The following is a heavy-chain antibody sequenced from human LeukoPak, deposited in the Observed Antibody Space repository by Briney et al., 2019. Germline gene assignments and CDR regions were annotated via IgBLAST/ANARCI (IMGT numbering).Heavy chain of an antibody. CDR1: GYRFTSDW. V-gene: IGHV5-51*01. D-gene: IGHD2-21*02. CDR3: AREAYCGGDCYSVGMDV. CDR2: IYPGDSDT. J-gene: IGHJ6*02. Sequence: PGESLKISCKGSGYRFTSDWIGWVRQMPGKGLEWMGIIYPGDSDTRYSPSFQGQVTISADKSISTAYLQWSSLKASDTAMYYCAREAYCGGDCYSVGMDVWGQGTTVTVSS.